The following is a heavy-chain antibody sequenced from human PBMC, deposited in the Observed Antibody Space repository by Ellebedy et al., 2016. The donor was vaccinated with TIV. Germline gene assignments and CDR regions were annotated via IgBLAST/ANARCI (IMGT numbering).Heavy chain of an antibody. J-gene: IGHJ4*02. CDR1: GGSIRGYY. Sequence: MPSETLSLTCTVSGGSIRGYYWSWIRQPAGKGMEWIGRIYTTGIGDYNPSLQSRVTLSVDTSKNQFSLHLRSVTAADTAVYFCARVSLAGDFFDYWGQGTLVAVSS. CDR3: ARVSLAGDFFDY. CDR2: IYTTGIG. V-gene: IGHV4-4*07. D-gene: IGHD6-13*01.